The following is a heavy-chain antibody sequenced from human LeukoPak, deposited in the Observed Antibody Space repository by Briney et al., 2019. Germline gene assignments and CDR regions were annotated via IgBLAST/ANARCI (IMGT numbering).Heavy chain of an antibody. D-gene: IGHD2/OR15-2a*01. CDR2: MNPNSGNT. CDR1: GYTFSNYD. Sequence: VASVKVSCKASGYTFSNYDINWVRQATGQGLEWMGWMNPNSGNTGSAQKFQGRVTMTRNTSITTAYMELSSLRSEDTAVYYCARAVVTPGLFDYWGQGTLVTVSS. J-gene: IGHJ4*02. CDR3: ARAVVTPGLFDY. V-gene: IGHV1-8*01.